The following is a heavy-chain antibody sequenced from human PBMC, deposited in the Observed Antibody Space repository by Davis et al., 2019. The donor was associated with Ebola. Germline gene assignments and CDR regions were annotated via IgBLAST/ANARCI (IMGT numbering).Heavy chain of an antibody. Sequence: PSETLSLTCTVSGGSISSGDYYWSWIRQPPGKGLEWIGYIYYSGSTYYNPSLKSRVTISVDTSKNQFSLKLSSVTAADTAVYYCARGMRTVSPSLGYWGQGTLVTVSS. J-gene: IGHJ4*02. V-gene: IGHV4-30-4*08. CDR1: GGSISSGDYY. CDR2: IYYSGST. CDR3: ARGMRTVSPSLGY. D-gene: IGHD4-17*01.